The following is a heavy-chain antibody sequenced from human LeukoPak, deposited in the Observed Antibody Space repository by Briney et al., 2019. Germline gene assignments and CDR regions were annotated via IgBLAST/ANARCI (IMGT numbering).Heavy chain of an antibody. CDR3: ARVAVNAGYDFWSGFDYYYMDV. J-gene: IGHJ6*03. Sequence: TGGSLRLSCAASGFTFSSYEMNLVRQAPGKGLEWLSYISSSGSTIYYAHSVKGRFTISRDNAKNSLYLQMNSLRAEDTAVYYCARVAVNAGYDFWSGFDYYYMDVWGKGTTVTVSS. CDR2: ISSSGSTI. CDR1: GFTFSSYE. V-gene: IGHV3-48*03. D-gene: IGHD3-3*01.